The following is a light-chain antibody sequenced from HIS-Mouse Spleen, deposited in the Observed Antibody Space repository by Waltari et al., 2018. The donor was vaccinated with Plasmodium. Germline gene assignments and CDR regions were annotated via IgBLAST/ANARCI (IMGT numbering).Light chain of an antibody. CDR2: LNSDGRH. CDR1: SGHSSYA. CDR3: QTWGTGMGV. Sequence: QLVLTQSPSASASLGASVKLTCTLSSGHSSYAIARHQQQPGKGPRYLMKLNSDGRHSKGDGIPDRFSGSSSGAERYLTISSLQSEDEADYYCQTWGTGMGVFGGGTKLTVL. J-gene: IGLJ2*01. V-gene: IGLV4-69*01.